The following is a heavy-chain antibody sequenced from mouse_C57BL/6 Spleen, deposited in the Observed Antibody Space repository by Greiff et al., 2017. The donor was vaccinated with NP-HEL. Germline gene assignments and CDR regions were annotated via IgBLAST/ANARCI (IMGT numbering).Heavy chain of an antibody. J-gene: IGHJ2*01. Sequence: QVQLKQSGAELVKPGASVKMSCKASGYTFTSYWITWVKQRPGQGLEWIGDIYPGSGSTNYNEKFKSKATLTVDTSSSTAYMQLSSLTSEDSAVYYCARSYDYDVYYFDYWGQGTTLTVSS. CDR1: GYTFTSYW. V-gene: IGHV1-55*01. CDR2: IYPGSGST. D-gene: IGHD2-4*01. CDR3: ARSYDYDVYYFDY.